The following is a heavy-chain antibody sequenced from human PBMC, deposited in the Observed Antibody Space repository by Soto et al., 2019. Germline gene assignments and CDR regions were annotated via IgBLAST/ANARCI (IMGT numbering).Heavy chain of an antibody. CDR1: GYTFTGYY. J-gene: IGHJ6*02. CDR2: INPNSGGT. D-gene: IGHD2-15*01. CDR3: ARGGPVVVAATYYYYGMDV. Sequence: ASVKVSCKASGYTFTGYYMHWVRQAPGQGLEWMGWINPNSGGTNYAQKFQGWVTMTRDTSISTAYMELSRLRSDDTAVYYCARGGPVVVAATYYYYGMDVWGQGTTVTVSS. V-gene: IGHV1-2*04.